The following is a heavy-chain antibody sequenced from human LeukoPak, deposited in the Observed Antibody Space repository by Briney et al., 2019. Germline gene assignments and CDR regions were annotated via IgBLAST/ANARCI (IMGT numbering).Heavy chain of an antibody. CDR3: ARDARALHDY. V-gene: IGHV3-9*01. CDR2: ISWNSENI. Sequence: PGRSLRLSCAASGFDFDDYAMHWVRQAPGKGPEWVSGISWNSENIGYADSVKGRFTISRDNAKNSLSLQMNSLRVEDTAVYYCARDARALHDYWGQGTLVTVSS. D-gene: IGHD1-26*01. CDR1: GFDFDDYA. J-gene: IGHJ4*02.